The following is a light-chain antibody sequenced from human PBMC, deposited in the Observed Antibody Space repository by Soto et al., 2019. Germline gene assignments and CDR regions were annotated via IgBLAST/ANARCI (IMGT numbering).Light chain of an antibody. CDR2: DAS. V-gene: IGKV3-11*01. CDR3: LHRMNWPLT. Sequence: EIVMTHSQLTLPVTPGEPASISCRSSETVSSYLLWYQQKPGQDPRLLIYDASERATGIPARFSGSGSETDFTLTISSLEPEDFGVYYCLHRMNWPLTFGQGTRLEIK. J-gene: IGKJ5*01. CDR1: ETVSSY.